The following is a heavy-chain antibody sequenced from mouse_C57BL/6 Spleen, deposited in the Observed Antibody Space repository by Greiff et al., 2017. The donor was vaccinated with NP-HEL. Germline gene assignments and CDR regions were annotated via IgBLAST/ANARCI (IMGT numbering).Heavy chain of an antibody. J-gene: IGHJ4*01. V-gene: IGHV1-82*01. CDR2: IYPGDGDT. CDR3: ARLITTVVDAMDY. D-gene: IGHD1-1*01. Sequence: QVQLQQSGPELVKPGASVKISCKASGYAFRSSWMNWVKQRPGKGLEWIGRIYPGDGDTNYNGKFKGKATLTADKSSSTAYMQLSSLTSEDSAVYFCARLITTVVDAMDYWGQGTSVTVSS. CDR1: GYAFRSSW.